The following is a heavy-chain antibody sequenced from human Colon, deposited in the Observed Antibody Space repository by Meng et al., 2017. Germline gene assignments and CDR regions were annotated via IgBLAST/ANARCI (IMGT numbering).Heavy chain of an antibody. CDR2: INPDGSEK. CDR1: GFTFSRYW. V-gene: IGHV3-7*01. D-gene: IGHD2-15*01. CDR3: AGWGEFCSGGSCYSKNY. Sequence: GGPLRLSCAASGFTFSRYWMNWVRQAPGKGLEWVANINPDGSEKYYVDSVKGRFTISRDNSKNSLYLQVNSLRVEDTALYYCAGWGEFCSGGSCYSKNYWGQGALVTVSS. J-gene: IGHJ4*02.